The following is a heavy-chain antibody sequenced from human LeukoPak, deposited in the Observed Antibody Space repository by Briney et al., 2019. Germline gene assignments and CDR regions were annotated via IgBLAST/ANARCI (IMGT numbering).Heavy chain of an antibody. D-gene: IGHD3-22*01. CDR2: IYTSGST. CDR1: GGSMSNYY. J-gene: IGHJ4*02. CDR3: ARASYSYDISGWVPFDY. Sequence: PSETLSLTCTVSGGSMSNYYWSWIRQPAGKGLEWIGRIYTSGSTTYNPSLKSRVTISGDTSENQFSLRLSSVTAADTAVYYCARASYSYDISGWVPFDYWGQGTLVTVSS. V-gene: IGHV4-4*07.